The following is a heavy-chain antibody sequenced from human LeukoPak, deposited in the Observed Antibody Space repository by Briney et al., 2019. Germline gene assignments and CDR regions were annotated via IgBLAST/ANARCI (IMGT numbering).Heavy chain of an antibody. J-gene: IGHJ3*01. D-gene: IGHD6-19*01. CDR1: GLPFSTYG. CDR2: ISGSATGHIT. CDR3: VKSRSKAVDDAFEV. Sequence: GGSLRLSCAASGLPFSTYGMSWVRQSPGKGLEWVSAISGSATGHITNYADSVQGRFIISRDNARNTLYLEMNSLRAEDTATYYCVKSRSKAVDDAFEVWGQGTKVTVSS. V-gene: IGHV3-23*01.